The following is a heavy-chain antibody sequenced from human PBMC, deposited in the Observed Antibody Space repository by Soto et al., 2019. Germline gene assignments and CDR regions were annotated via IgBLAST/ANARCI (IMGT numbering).Heavy chain of an antibody. CDR2: ISGSGGST. D-gene: IGHD5-12*01. V-gene: IGHV3-23*01. Sequence: GGSLRLSCAASGFTFSSYAMSWVRQAPGKGLEWVSGISGSGGSTYHADSEKGRFTISRDNSKNTLYLQMNSLRADDSAVYYCAKEDSGYDLDFDYWGQGTLVTVSS. CDR1: GFTFSSYA. J-gene: IGHJ4*02. CDR3: AKEDSGYDLDFDY.